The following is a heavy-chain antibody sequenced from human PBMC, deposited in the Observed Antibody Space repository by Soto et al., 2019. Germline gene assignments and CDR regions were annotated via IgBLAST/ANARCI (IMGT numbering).Heavy chain of an antibody. CDR1: GGTFSSYT. V-gene: IGHV1-69*08. CDR2: IIPILGIA. J-gene: IGHJ4*02. D-gene: IGHD3-9*01. Sequence: QVQLVQSGAEVKKPGSSVKVSCKASGGTFSSYTIRWVRQAPGQGLEWMGRIIPILGIANYAQKFQGRVTITADKSTSTAYMELSSLRSEDTAVYYCARDYDILTGYQYWGQGTLVTVSS. CDR3: ARDYDILTGYQY.